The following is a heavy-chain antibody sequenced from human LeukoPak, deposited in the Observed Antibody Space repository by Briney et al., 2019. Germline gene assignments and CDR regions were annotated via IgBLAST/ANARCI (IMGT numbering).Heavy chain of an antibody. CDR3: AREEMVRGVIDY. Sequence: PSETLSLTCTVSGGSISSGDYYWSWIRQPPGKGLEWIGYIYYSGSTYYDPSLKSRVTISVDTSKSQFSLKLSSVTAADTAVYYCAREEMVRGVIDYWGQGTLVTVSS. D-gene: IGHD3-10*01. J-gene: IGHJ4*02. CDR2: IYYSGST. V-gene: IGHV4-30-4*01. CDR1: GGSISSGDYY.